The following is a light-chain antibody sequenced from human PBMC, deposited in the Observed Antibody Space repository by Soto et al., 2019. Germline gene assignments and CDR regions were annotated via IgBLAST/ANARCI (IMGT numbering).Light chain of an antibody. CDR1: QSVRNNY. V-gene: IGKV3-20*01. CDR3: QQYGSSPPYT. J-gene: IGKJ2*01. Sequence: EVVLTQSPGTLSLSPGERATLSCRASQSVRNNYLACYQQKPGQSPKRLIFGSSDRATGIPDRFSGSGSGTDFTLTIRRLELGDVAVYYCQQYGSSPPYTLGQWTKLEIK. CDR2: GSS.